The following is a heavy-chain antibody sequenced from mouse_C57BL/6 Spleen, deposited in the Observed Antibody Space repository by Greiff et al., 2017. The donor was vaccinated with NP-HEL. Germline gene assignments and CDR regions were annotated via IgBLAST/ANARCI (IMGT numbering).Heavy chain of an antibody. CDR3: ARGLPRGAMDY. CDR1: GYAFTNYL. D-gene: IGHD6-1*01. CDR2: INPGSGGT. Sequence: SGAELVRPGTSVKVSCKASGYAFTNYLIEWVKQRPGQGLEWIGVINPGSGGTNYNEKFKGKATLTADKSSSTAYMQLSSLTSEDSAVYFCARGLPRGAMDYWGQGTSVTVSS. J-gene: IGHJ4*01. V-gene: IGHV1-54*01.